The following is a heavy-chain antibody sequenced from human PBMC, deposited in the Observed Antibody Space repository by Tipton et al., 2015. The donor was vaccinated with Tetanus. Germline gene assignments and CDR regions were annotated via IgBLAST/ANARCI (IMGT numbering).Heavy chain of an antibody. CDR2: ISGSGEIV. V-gene: IGHV3-48*02. CDR3: SRGGLPRPGADAFDF. D-gene: IGHD3-10*01. J-gene: IGHJ3*01. Sequence: EASGFIFSNNSMNWVRQAPGKGLDWVSHISGSGEIVHYADSVKGRFTISRDNSKNSLYLQMDSLRDEDSAVYYCSRGGLPRPGADAFDFWGQGAMVTVSS. CDR1: GFIFSNNS.